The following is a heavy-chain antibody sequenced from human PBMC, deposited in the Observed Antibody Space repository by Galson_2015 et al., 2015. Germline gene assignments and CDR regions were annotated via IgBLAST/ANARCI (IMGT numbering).Heavy chain of an antibody. CDR1: GYTLTELS. CDR3: ARSVYSYGLNAALDY. Sequence: SVKVSCKVSGYTLTELSMHWVRQAPGKGLEWMGGFDPEDGETIYAQKFQGRVTMTEDTSTDTAYMELSSLRAEDTAVYYCARSVYSYGLNAALDYWGQGTLVTVSS. V-gene: IGHV1-24*01. J-gene: IGHJ4*02. CDR2: FDPEDGET. D-gene: IGHD5-18*01.